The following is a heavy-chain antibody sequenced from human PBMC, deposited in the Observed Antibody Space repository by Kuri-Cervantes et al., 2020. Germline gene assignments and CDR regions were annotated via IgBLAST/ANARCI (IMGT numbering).Heavy chain of an antibody. Sequence: TLSLTCTVSGYSISSGYYWGWIRQPPGKGLEWLALIYWDDDKRYSPSLRSRLTITKNTSKKQVVLTMTNMDPMDTATYYCAHTLRYLLDWFDPWGQGTLVTVSS. CDR3: AHTLRYLLDWFDP. CDR2: IYWDDDK. V-gene: IGHV2-5*02. D-gene: IGHD3-9*01. CDR1: GYSISSGYYW. J-gene: IGHJ5*02.